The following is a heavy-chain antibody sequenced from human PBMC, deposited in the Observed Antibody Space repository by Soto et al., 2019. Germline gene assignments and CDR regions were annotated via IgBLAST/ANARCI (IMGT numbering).Heavy chain of an antibody. Sequence: GGSLRLSCAASGFTFSGSAMHWVRQASGKGLEWVGRIRSKANSYATAYAASVKGRFTISRDDSKNTAYLQMNSLKTEDTAVYYCTSHTYYYGSGSYYTTPNDAFDIWGQGTMVTVSS. CDR3: TSHTYYYGSGSYYTTPNDAFDI. CDR2: IRSKANSYAT. D-gene: IGHD3-10*01. V-gene: IGHV3-73*01. CDR1: GFTFSGSA. J-gene: IGHJ3*02.